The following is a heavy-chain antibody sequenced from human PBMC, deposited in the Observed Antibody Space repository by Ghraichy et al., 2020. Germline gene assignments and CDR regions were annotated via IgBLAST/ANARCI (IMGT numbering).Heavy chain of an antibody. J-gene: IGHJ6*02. Sequence: GWSLRLSCVGSGFPFSGYNMNWVRQSPGKGLEWVSYITSSSRSIFYADSVKGRFTISRDNAQNSVYLQMNSLRGEDTAVYYCARASTVVRFYYYDGMDVWGQGTTVTVSS. CDR1: GFPFSGYN. CDR3: ARASTVVRFYYYDGMDV. CDR2: ITSSSRSI. D-gene: IGHD4-23*01. V-gene: IGHV3-48*01.